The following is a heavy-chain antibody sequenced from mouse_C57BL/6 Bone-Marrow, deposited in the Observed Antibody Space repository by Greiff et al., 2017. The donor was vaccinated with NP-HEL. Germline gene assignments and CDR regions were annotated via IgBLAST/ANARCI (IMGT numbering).Heavy chain of an antibody. D-gene: IGHD2-4*01. V-gene: IGHV2-2*01. Sequence: VQGVESGPGLVQPSQRLSITCTVSGFSLTSYGVHWVRQSPGKGLEWLGVIWSGGSTDYNAAFISRLSISKDNSKSQVFFKMNSLQADDTAIYYCARNTMIRYAMDYWGQGTSVTVSS. J-gene: IGHJ4*01. CDR3: ARNTMIRYAMDY. CDR1: GFSLTSYG. CDR2: IWSGGST.